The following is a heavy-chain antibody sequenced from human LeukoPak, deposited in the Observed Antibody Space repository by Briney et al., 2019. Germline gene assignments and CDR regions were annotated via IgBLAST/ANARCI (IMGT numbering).Heavy chain of an antibody. CDR3: AWKVVPAAHFDY. Sequence: SETLSLTCTVSGGSISSSSYYWGWIRQPPGKGLEWIGSIYYSGSTYYNPSLKSRVTISVDTSKNQFSLKLSSVTAADTAVYYCAWKVVPAAHFDYWGQGTLVTVSS. V-gene: IGHV4-39*07. CDR1: GGSISSSSYY. CDR2: IYYSGST. D-gene: IGHD2-2*01. J-gene: IGHJ4*02.